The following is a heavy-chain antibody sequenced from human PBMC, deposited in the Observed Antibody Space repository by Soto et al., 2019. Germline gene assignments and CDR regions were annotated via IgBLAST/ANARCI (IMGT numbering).Heavy chain of an antibody. J-gene: IGHJ4*02. V-gene: IGHV3-23*01. Sequence: PGGSLRLSCAASGFTFSNYAMSWVRQAPGKGLEWVSAIRGSASTTYYADSVKGRFTISRDNSKNTLYLQMNSLRVEDTAVYYCARGYDDSSGYVGYWGQGTLVTVSS. CDR2: IRGSASTT. D-gene: IGHD3-22*01. CDR3: ARGYDDSSGYVGY. CDR1: GFTFSNYA.